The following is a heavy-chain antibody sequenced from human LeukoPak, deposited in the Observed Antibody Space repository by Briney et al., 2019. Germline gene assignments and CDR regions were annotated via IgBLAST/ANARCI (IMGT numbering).Heavy chain of an antibody. Sequence: SETLSLTCTVSGGSISSGDYYWSWIRQPPGKGLEWIGYIYYSGSTNYNPSLKSRVTISVDTSKNQFSLKLSSVTAADTAVYYCASNNDYGGYVFDYWGQGTLVTVSS. CDR3: ASNNDYGGYVFDY. CDR2: IYYSGST. D-gene: IGHD4-17*01. J-gene: IGHJ4*02. V-gene: IGHV4-61*08. CDR1: GGSISSGDYY.